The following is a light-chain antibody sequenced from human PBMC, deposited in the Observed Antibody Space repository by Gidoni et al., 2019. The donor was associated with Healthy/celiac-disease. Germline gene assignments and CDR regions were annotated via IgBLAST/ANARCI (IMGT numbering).Light chain of an antibody. J-gene: IGLJ3*02. CDR2: STN. Sequence: QSVLTQPPSASGTPGRRVTISCSGSSSNIGSNSVYWYQQLPGTAPKLLIYSTNQRPSGVPDRFSGSKSGTSSSLAISGLRSEDEADYYCAAWDDSLSGPVFGGGTKLTVL. CDR3: AAWDDSLSGPV. V-gene: IGLV1-47*02. CDR1: SSNIGSNS.